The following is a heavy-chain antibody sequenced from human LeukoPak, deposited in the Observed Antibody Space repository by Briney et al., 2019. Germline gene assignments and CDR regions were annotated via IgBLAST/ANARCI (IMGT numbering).Heavy chain of an antibody. J-gene: IGHJ3*02. D-gene: IGHD1-26*01. V-gene: IGHV4-59*08. CDR1: GGSISSYY. Sequence: SETLSLTCTVSGGSISSYYWSWIRQPPGKGLEWIGYIYYSGSTNYNPSLKRRVIISVDTSKNQFSLKLNSVTAADTAVYYCARHEWGITNAFDTWGQGTMVTVSS. CDR2: IYYSGST. CDR3: ARHEWGITNAFDT.